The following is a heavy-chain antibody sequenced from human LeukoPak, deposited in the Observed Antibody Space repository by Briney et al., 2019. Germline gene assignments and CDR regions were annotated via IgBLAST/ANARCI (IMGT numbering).Heavy chain of an antibody. J-gene: IGHJ4*02. D-gene: IGHD3-16*02. V-gene: IGHV1-3*01. CDR3: ARTYYDYVWGSYRF. CDR1: GYTFTNYA. Sequence: ASVKVSCKASGYTFTNYAMHWVRQAPGQRLEWMGWINPVNGDIKYSQKFQGRVTITRDTSASTAYMELSSLRSEDTAVYYCARTYYDYVWGSYRFWGQGTLVTVS. CDR2: INPVNGDI.